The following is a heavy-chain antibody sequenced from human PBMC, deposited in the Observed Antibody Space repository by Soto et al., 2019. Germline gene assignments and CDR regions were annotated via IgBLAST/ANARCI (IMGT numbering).Heavy chain of an antibody. CDR1: GGTFNKYA. V-gene: IGHV1-69*01. Sequence: QVQLVQSGTEVKKPGSSVKVSCKASGGTFNKYAIDWVRQAPGQGLEWMGGITPLFGTPNYAQRFQGRVTISADEVTSTACMELRSLRSDDTGVYYCARQFDYDTSGYYYAYWGQGTLVTVSS. CDR2: ITPLFGTP. CDR3: ARQFDYDTSGYYYAY. D-gene: IGHD3-22*01. J-gene: IGHJ4*02.